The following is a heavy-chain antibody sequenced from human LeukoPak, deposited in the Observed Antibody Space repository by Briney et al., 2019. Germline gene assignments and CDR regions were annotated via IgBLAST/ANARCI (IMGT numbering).Heavy chain of an antibody. Sequence: GGSLRLSCAASGFTFSSYAMSWVRQAPGKGLEWVSAISGSGGNTYYADSVKGRFTLSRDNSKNTLYLQMNSLRAEDTAVYYCAKARSGWYWGDYWGQGTLVTVSS. D-gene: IGHD6-19*01. V-gene: IGHV3-23*01. CDR2: ISGSGGNT. J-gene: IGHJ4*02. CDR1: GFTFSSYA. CDR3: AKARSGWYWGDY.